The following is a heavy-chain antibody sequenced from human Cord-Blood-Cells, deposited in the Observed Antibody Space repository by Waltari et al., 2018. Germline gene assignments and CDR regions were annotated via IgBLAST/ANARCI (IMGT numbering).Heavy chain of an antibody. CDR1: GGSFSGYY. J-gene: IGHJ4*02. Sequence: QVQLQQWGAGLLKPSETLSLTCAVYGGSFSGYYVRGSRQPPGKGLEGIGESNHSGSTNYNPALESRVTIAVGTSENQFSLKLRAVTAADTAVYYCARGREFGYWGQGSRVTVSS. CDR2: SNHSGST. CDR3: ARGREFGY. D-gene: IGHD1-26*01. V-gene: IGHV4-34*01.